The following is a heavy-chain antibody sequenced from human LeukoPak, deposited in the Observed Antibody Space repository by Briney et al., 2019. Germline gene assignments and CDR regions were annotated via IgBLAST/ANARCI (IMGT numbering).Heavy chain of an antibody. J-gene: IGHJ4*02. CDR3: ARDQKTDYDSSGYRKFDY. Sequence: ASVKVSCKASGYTFTSYGISWVRQAPGQGLEWMGWISAYNGNTNYAQKLQGRVTMTTDTSTSTAYMELRSLRSDDTAVYYCARDQKTDYDSSGYRKFDYWGQGTLVTVSS. CDR1: GYTFTSYG. CDR2: ISAYNGNT. D-gene: IGHD3-22*01. V-gene: IGHV1-18*01.